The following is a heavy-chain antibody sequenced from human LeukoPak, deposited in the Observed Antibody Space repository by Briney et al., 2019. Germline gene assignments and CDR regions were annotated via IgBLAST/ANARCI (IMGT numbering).Heavy chain of an antibody. CDR3: ASMGDYDAFDI. Sequence: PSETLSLTCTGSGGSISSYYWSWIRQPPGKGLEWIGYIYYSGSTNYNPSLKSRVTISVDTSKNQFSLKLSSVTAADTAVYYCASMGDYDAFDIWGQGTMVTVSS. J-gene: IGHJ3*02. CDR1: GGSISSYY. CDR2: IYYSGST. V-gene: IGHV4-59*01. D-gene: IGHD4-17*01.